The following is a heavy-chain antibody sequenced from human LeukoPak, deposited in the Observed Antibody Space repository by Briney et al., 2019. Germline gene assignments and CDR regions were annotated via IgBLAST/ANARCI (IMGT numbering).Heavy chain of an antibody. V-gene: IGHV3-7*01. Sequence: GGSLRLSCAASGFTFSTYWMNWVRQAPGKGLGWVANIKQDGSEKYYVDSVKGRFTISRDNAKSSLYLQMTGLRAEDTAVYYCARGPAAPYYYYYGMDVWGQGTTVTVSS. CDR2: IKQDGSEK. CDR3: ARGPAAPYYYYYGMDV. J-gene: IGHJ6*02. CDR1: GFTFSTYW. D-gene: IGHD2-2*01.